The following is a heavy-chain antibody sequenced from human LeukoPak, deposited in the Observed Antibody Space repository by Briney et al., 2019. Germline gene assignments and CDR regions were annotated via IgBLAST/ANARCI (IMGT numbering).Heavy chain of an antibody. CDR1: GYSISSGYN. CDR2: IYYSGST. D-gene: IGHD3-3*01. V-gene: IGHV4-38-2*02. CDR3: ARARIFDDDFDM. Sequence: SETLTLTCTVSGYSISSGYNWGLLQQPAGKGLEWIGNIYYSGSTYYSPSLKSRVTISRDTSKNQLSLNLTSVTAADTAVYYCARARIFDDDFDMWGQGTMVTVSS. J-gene: IGHJ3*02.